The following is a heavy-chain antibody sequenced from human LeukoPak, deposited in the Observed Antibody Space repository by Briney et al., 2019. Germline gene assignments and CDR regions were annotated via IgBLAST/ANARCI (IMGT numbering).Heavy chain of an antibody. V-gene: IGHV3-74*01. D-gene: IGHD5-24*01. CDR3: ARDIRREMAIPFDV. J-gene: IGHJ3*01. Sequence: GGSLRLSCAASGFTFNNYWIHWVRQAPGKGLVWVSRINTDGRTTTCADSVKGRFTISRDTSKNTLHLQMNSLRVEDTAVYHCARDIRREMAIPFDVWGQGTLVTVSS. CDR2: INTDGRTT. CDR1: GFTFNNYW.